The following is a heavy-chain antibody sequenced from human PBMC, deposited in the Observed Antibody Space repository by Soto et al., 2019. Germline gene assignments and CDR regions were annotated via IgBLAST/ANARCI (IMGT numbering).Heavy chain of an antibody. J-gene: IGHJ4*02. D-gene: IGHD3-3*01. CDR2: IYWDDDK. CDR3: AHSRILDY. V-gene: IGHV2-5*02. CDR1: GFSISSSGVA. Sequence: SGPTLVNPTQTLTLTCSLSGFSISSSGVAVGWIRQPPGKALEWLALIYWDDDKRYSASLKSRLTITKDTSKNQVVLTMTNMDPVDIATYYCAHSRILDYWGPGTLVTVSS.